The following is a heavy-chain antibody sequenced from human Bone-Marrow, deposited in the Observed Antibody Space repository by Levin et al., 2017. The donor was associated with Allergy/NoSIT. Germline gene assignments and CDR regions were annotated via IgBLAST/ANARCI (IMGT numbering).Heavy chain of an antibody. CDR3: ARGGNWFDP. CDR1: GGSNSNYS. D-gene: IGHD3-10*01. V-gene: IGHV4-4*07. Sequence: SCLVSGGSNSNYSWSWIRQPAGKGLEWIGNIFTTGSTNYNPSLKNRVTMSMGPSKNQFSLNLTSVTAADTAVYYCARGGNWFDPWGQGTPVTVSS. CDR2: IFTTGST. J-gene: IGHJ5*02.